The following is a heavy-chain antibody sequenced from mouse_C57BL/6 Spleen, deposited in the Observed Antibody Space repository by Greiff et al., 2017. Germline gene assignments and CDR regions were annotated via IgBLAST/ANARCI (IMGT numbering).Heavy chain of an antibody. J-gene: IGHJ3*01. CDR2: IDPSDSYT. Sequence: QVQLQQPGAELVRPGTSVKLSCKASGYTFTSYWMHWVKQRPGQGLEWIGVIDPSDSYTNYNQKFKGKATLTVDTSSSTAYMQLSSLTSEDSAVYYCARSLDSAGDQAWFAYWGQGTLVTVSA. V-gene: IGHV1-59*01. CDR1: GYTFTSYW. CDR3: ARSLDSAGDQAWFAY. D-gene: IGHD3-2*02.